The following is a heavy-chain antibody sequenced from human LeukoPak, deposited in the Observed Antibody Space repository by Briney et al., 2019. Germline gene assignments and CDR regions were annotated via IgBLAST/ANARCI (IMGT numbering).Heavy chain of an antibody. CDR1: GYRFTDYY. V-gene: IGHV1-2*02. J-gene: IGHJ5*02. CDR2: INVNSGDT. Sequence: ASVTVSCTASGYRFTDYYIHWVRQAPGQGLEWMGWINVNSGDTYHSQKFQDRVTMTGDTSINTAYMELGRLRSDDTAVFYCARSYYDVLTGNYMWLAPWGQGTLVTVSS. CDR3: ARSYYDVLTGNYMWLAP. D-gene: IGHD3-9*01.